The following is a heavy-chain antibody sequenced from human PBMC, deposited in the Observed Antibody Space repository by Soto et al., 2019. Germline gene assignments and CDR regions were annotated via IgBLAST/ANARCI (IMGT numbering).Heavy chain of an antibody. CDR2: ISYDGINE. V-gene: IGHV3-30-3*01. Sequence: SLGLSSAASGSRFSNYAMHGVRQGPGQGLEWVAVISYDGINEYYADFAKGRFNISRDDSKDTLFLQMHNVRVEYTAVYYCTRDLRMRGATVPHMDVWGQGTTVSVSS. CDR1: GSRFSNYA. J-gene: IGHJ6*02. D-gene: IGHD1-26*01. CDR3: TRDLRMRGATVPHMDV.